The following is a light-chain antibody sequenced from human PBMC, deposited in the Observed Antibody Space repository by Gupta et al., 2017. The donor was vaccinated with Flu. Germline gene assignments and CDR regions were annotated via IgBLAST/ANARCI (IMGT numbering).Light chain of an antibody. CDR3: QSYDRSLSGLYV. J-gene: IGLJ1*01. CDR1: NIGAGFA. CDR2: ANI. V-gene: IGLV1-40*01. Sequence: NIGAGFAVHWYQQFPGTAPRLLIYANINRPSGVPGRFSGSKSGTSASLAITGLQAEDEADYYCQSYDRSLSGLYVFGTGTKVTVL.